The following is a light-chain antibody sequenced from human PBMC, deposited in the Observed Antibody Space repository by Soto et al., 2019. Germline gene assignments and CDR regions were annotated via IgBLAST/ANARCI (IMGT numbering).Light chain of an antibody. CDR3: QQYNNWPPT. J-gene: IGKJ1*01. Sequence: EIVMTQSPATLSVSPGERATLSCRASQSVSSNLAWYQQKPGQAPRLLIYGASTRATGIPARFSGSGSGTEFNLTISSLQSEDFAGYYCQQYNNWPPTLGQGPEVEIK. CDR2: GAS. V-gene: IGKV3-15*01. CDR1: QSVSSN.